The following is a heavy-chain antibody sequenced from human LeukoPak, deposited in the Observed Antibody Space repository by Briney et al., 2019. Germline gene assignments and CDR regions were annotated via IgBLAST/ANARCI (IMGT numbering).Heavy chain of an antibody. Sequence: EASVKVSCKASGGTFSSYAISWVRQAPGQGLEWMGRIIPIPGIANYAQKFQGRVTITADKSTSTAYMELSSLRSEDTAVYYCAEGKTYYYGSGAPLYGMDVWGQGTTVTVSS. CDR3: AEGKTYYYGSGAPLYGMDV. CDR2: IIPIPGIA. J-gene: IGHJ6*02. CDR1: GGTFSSYA. V-gene: IGHV1-69*04. D-gene: IGHD3-10*01.